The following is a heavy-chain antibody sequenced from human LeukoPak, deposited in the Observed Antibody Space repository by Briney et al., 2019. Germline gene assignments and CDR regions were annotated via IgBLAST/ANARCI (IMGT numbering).Heavy chain of an antibody. V-gene: IGHV3-74*01. CDR1: GFTFSSDW. CDR3: GGQTTIYDPSDY. D-gene: IGHD3-16*01. CDR2: INSDGSIT. J-gene: IGHJ4*02. Sequence: GGSLRLSCAPSGFTFSSDWMHWVRQAPGKGLVWVSRINSDGSITSYADSVKGRFTISRDNAKNTLYLQMNSLRAEDTAVYYCGGQTTIYDPSDYWGQGTLVNVSS.